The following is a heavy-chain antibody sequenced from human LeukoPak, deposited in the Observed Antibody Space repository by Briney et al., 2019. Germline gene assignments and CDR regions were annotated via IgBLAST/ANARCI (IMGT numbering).Heavy chain of an antibody. D-gene: IGHD4-23*01. CDR1: GLTFSSYG. CDR3: AKDIAYGGNSGAFYFSDD. CDR2: ISGSGGST. V-gene: IGHV3-23*01. Sequence: GGSLRLSCAASGLTFSSYGMSWVRQAPGKGLEWVPAISGSGGSTYYADSVKGRFTISRDNSKNTLYLQMNSLRAEDTAEYYCAKDIAYGGNSGAFYFSDDWGQGTLVTVSS. J-gene: IGHJ4*02.